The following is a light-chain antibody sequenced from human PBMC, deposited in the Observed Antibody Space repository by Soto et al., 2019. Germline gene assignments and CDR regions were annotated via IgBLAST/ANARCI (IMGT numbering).Light chain of an antibody. CDR1: QSIGTS. CDR2: KAS. CDR3: QHYNSYSEA. V-gene: IGKV1-5*03. J-gene: IGKJ1*01. Sequence: DIQMTQSPSTLSGSVGDRVTITCRASQSIGTSLAWYQQKPGKAPKILIYKASTLKSGVPSRFSGSGSGTEFTLTISSLQPDDFATYYCQHYNSYSEAFGQGTKVDIK.